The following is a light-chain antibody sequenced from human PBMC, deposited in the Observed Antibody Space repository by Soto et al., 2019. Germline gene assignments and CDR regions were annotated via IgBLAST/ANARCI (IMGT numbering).Light chain of an antibody. CDR3: SSYTSSGTYVV. Sequence: QSALTQPASVSGSPGQSITISCTGTSSDVGDYKYVSWYQQHPGKAPKVMIYDVSNRPSGVSNRFSGSKSGNTASLSISGLQAEDEADYYCSSYTSSGTYVVFGGGTKVTVL. V-gene: IGLV2-14*01. CDR1: SSDVGDYKY. J-gene: IGLJ2*01. CDR2: DVS.